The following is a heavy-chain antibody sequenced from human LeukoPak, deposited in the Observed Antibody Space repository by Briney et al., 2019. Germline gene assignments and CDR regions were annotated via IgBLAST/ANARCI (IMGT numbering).Heavy chain of an antibody. J-gene: IGHJ4*02. V-gene: IGHV3-20*04. D-gene: IGHD3-22*01. CDR2: INWNGGST. Sequence: GGSLRLSCAASGFTFDDYGMSWVRQAPGKGLEWVSGINWNGGSTGYADSVKGRFTISRDNAKNSLYLQMNSLRAEDTAVYYCARGSPYYDSSGYYWDYWGQGTLVTVSS. CDR1: GFTFDDYG. CDR3: ARGSPYYDSSGYYWDY.